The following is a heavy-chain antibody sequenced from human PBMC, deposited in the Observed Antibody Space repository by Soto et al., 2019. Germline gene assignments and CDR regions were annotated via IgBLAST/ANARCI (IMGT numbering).Heavy chain of an antibody. Sequence: EVQLLESGGGLVQPGGSLRLSCAASGFTFSSYAMSWVRQAPGKGLEWVSAISGSGGSTYYADSVKGRFTISRDNSKNTLYLQMNSLRAEDMAVYYCAKGQLRFLEWLPQAHYYFDYWGQGTLVTVSS. V-gene: IGHV3-23*01. CDR1: GFTFSSYA. D-gene: IGHD3-3*01. CDR3: AKGQLRFLEWLPQAHYYFDY. J-gene: IGHJ4*02. CDR2: ISGSGGST.